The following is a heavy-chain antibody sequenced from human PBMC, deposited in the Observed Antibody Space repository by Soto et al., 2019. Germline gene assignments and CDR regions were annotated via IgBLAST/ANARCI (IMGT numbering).Heavy chain of an antibody. CDR1: GFTFSSYG. J-gene: IGHJ4*02. V-gene: IGHV3-30*18. CDR2: ISYDGSNK. Sequence: GGSLRLSCAASGFTFSSYGMHWVRQAPGKGLEWVAVISYDGSNKFYADSVKGRFTISRDNSKNTLYLQMNSLRAEDTAVYYCAKDVVDSSGYYYVGLYYFDYWGQGTLVTVSS. D-gene: IGHD3-22*01. CDR3: AKDVVDSSGYYYVGLYYFDY.